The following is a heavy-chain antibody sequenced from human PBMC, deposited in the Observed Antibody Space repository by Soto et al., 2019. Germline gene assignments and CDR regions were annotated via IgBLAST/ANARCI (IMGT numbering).Heavy chain of an antibody. CDR2: ISDSGGST. D-gene: IGHD6-19*01. CDR1: GFTFSRYA. Sequence: PRLSCAASGFTFSRYAMSWVRQAPGKGLEWVSAISDSGGSTYYADSVKGRFTISRDNSKNTLYLQMNSLRAEDTAVYYCAKDPRLVVEGFDYWGQGTLVTVSS. CDR3: AKDPRLVVEGFDY. J-gene: IGHJ4*02. V-gene: IGHV3-23*01.